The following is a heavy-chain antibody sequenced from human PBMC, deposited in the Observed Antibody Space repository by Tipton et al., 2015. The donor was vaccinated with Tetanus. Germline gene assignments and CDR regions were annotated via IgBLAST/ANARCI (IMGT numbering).Heavy chain of an antibody. Sequence: LVKPSETLSLTCTVSGGSLSSGTYYWDWIRQPPGKGLEWIGNIYYNGNTLQNPSLKSRVTLSLDKSKNQFSLKLRSVTAADTAVYYCARSADNWFDPWGQGTLVTVSS. CDR2: IYYNGNT. J-gene: IGHJ5*02. V-gene: IGHV4-39*01. CDR1: GGSLSSGTYY. CDR3: ARSADNWFDP.